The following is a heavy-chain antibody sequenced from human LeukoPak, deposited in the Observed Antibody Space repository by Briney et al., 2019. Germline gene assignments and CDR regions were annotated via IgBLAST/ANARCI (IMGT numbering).Heavy chain of an antibody. D-gene: IGHD1-26*01. J-gene: IGHJ4*02. CDR1: AFSLNAYN. Sequence: PGGSLRLSCAASAFSLNAYNMNWVRQAPGKGLEWVSSISYTGTYIYYADSVKGRFTISRDNAQNSLYLQMNSLGAEGTAIYYCVRDRGTYRPIDYWGQGTLVTVSS. CDR2: ISYTGTYI. CDR3: VRDRGTYRPIDY. V-gene: IGHV3-21*04.